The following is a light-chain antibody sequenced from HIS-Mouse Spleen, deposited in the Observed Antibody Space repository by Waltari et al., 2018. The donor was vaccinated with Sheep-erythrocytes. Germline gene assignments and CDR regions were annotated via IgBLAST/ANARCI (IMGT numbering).Light chain of an antibody. CDR3: SSYTSSSSYV. J-gene: IGLJ1*01. Sequence: QSALTQPASVSGSPGQSITISCTGTSSDVGGYNYVSWYQQHPGKAPKLMIYDVSNPRSGVSNRFSGSKSGNTASLTISGLQAEDEADYYCSSYTSSSSYVFGTGTKVTVL. CDR1: SSDVGGYNY. V-gene: IGLV2-14*03. CDR2: DVS.